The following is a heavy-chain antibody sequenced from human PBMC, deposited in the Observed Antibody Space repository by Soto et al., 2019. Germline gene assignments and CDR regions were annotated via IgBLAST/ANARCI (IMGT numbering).Heavy chain of an antibody. CDR1: GFTFSSYG. J-gene: IGHJ5*02. CDR2: ISYDGSNK. V-gene: IGHV3-30*18. Sequence: QVQLVESGGGVVKPGRSLRLSCAASGFTFSSYGMHWVRQAPGKGLEGVAVISYDGSNKYYADSVKGRFTISRDNSKNTLYLQMNTLRAEDTAVYYCAKERITMVGSWFDPWGQGTLVTVSS. D-gene: IGHD3-10*01. CDR3: AKERITMVGSWFDP.